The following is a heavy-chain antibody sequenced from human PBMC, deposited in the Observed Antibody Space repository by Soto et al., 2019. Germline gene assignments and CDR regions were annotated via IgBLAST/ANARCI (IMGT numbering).Heavy chain of an antibody. CDR3: AKESVRDPIIWSRYEEGHYFDY. CDR2: ISYDGSNK. D-gene: IGHD3-3*01. V-gene: IGHV3-30*18. Sequence: QVQLVESGGGVVQPGRSLRLSCAASGFTFSSYGMHWVRQAPGKGLEWVAVISYDGSNKYYADSVKGRFTISRDNSKNTLYLQMNSLRAEDTAVYYCAKESVRDPIIWSRYEEGHYFDYWGQGNLVTVSS. J-gene: IGHJ4*02. CDR1: GFTFSSYG.